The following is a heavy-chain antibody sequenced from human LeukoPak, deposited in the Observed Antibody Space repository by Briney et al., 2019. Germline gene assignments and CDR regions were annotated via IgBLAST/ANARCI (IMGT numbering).Heavy chain of an antibody. V-gene: IGHV5-51*01. J-gene: IGHJ4*02. Sequence: GESLKISCKDSGYSFTNYWIGWVRQMPGKGLEWMGIIYTGDSDTRYSPSFQGQVTISADKSISTAYLQWSSLKASDTAMYYCASLYGEYYDILTGYYNYWGQGTLVTVSS. CDR2: IYTGDSDT. D-gene: IGHD3-9*01. CDR1: GYSFTNYW. CDR3: ASLYGEYYDILTGYYNY.